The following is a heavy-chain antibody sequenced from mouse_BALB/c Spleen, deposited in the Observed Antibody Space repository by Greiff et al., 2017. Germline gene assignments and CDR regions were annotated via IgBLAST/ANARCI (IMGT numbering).Heavy chain of an antibody. J-gene: IGHJ3*01. CDR1: GFTFSSYA. CDR2: ISSGGST. CDR3: ARGQGYWFAY. Sequence: DVKLVESGGGLVKPGGSLKLSCAASGFTFSSYAMSWVRQTPEKRLEWVASISSGGSTYYPDSVKGRFTISRDNARNILYLQMSSLRSGDTAMYYCARGQGYWFAYWGQGTLVTVSA. V-gene: IGHV5-6-5*01.